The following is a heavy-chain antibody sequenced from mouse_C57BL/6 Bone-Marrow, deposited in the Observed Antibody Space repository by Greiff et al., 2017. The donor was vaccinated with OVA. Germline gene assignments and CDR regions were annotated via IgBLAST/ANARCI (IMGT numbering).Heavy chain of an antibody. Sequence: EVKLVESGGGLVKPGGSLKLSCAASGFTFSDYGMHWVRQAPEKGLEWVAYISSGSSTIYYADTVKGRFTISRDNAKNTLFLQMTRLRSEGTSMYYCARPYYYGSSWWSYWGQGTLVTVSA. J-gene: IGHJ3*01. CDR1: GFTFSDYG. CDR3: ARPYYYGSSWWSY. CDR2: ISSGSSTI. V-gene: IGHV5-17*01. D-gene: IGHD1-1*01.